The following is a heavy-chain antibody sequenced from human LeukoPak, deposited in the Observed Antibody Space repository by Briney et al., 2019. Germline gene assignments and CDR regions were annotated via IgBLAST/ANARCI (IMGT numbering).Heavy chain of an antibody. J-gene: IGHJ4*02. Sequence: AGGSLRLSCAASGFGFRVYDMSWVRQAPGKGLEWVSRMRGSGVITFYADSVRGRFTISRDNSRNMLYLQMDSLRAEDTAVYYCAKHVSGSLFYFDYWGQRTLVTVSS. CDR1: GFGFRVYD. V-gene: IGHV3-23*01. CDR2: MRGSGVIT. D-gene: IGHD3-10*01. CDR3: AKHVSGSLFYFDY.